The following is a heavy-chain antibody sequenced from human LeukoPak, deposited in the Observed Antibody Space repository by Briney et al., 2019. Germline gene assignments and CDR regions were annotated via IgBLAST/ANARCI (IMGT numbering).Heavy chain of an antibody. CDR3: ARVGGIFLEWLLYWYFDL. Sequence: GGSLRLSCAASGFTFSSYSMNWVRQAPGKGLEWVSSISSSSSYIYYADSVKGRFTISRDNAKNSLYLQMNSLRAEDTAVYYCARVGGIFLEWLLYWYFDLWGRGTLVTVSS. CDR1: GFTFSSYS. J-gene: IGHJ2*01. V-gene: IGHV3-21*01. CDR2: ISSSSSYI. D-gene: IGHD3-3*01.